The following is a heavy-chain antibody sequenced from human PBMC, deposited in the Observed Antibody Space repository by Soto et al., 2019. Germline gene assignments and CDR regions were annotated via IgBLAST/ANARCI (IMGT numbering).Heavy chain of an antibody. V-gene: IGHV3-21*01. CDR1: VFTFISYS. Sequence: PGWSLRLSCAASVFTFISYSMNWVRQAPGKGLEWVSSISSSSSYIYYADSVKGRFTISRDNAKNSLYLQMNSLRAEDTAVYYCARESSITMVRGVPLDYWGQGTLVTVSS. J-gene: IGHJ4*02. CDR2: ISSSSSYI. CDR3: ARESSITMVRGVPLDY. D-gene: IGHD3-10*01.